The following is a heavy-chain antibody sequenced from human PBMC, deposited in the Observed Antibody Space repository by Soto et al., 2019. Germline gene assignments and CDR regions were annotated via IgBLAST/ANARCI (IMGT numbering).Heavy chain of an antibody. Sequence: EVQLVESGGGLVQPGRSLRLSCAASGFTFDDYAMHWVRQAPGKGLEWVSGISWNSGSIGYADSVKGRFTISRDNAKNSLYLQMNSLRAEDTALYYCATLRYCSGGSCNPDDRKFDYWGQGTLATVSS. D-gene: IGHD2-15*01. CDR1: GFTFDDYA. CDR2: ISWNSGSI. CDR3: ATLRYCSGGSCNPDDRKFDY. V-gene: IGHV3-9*01. J-gene: IGHJ4*02.